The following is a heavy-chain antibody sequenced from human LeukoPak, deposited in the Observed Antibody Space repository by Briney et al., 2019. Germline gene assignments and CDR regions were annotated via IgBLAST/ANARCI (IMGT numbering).Heavy chain of an antibody. CDR1: GGSISSGGYS. CDR2: IYHNGST. V-gene: IGHV4-30-2*01. D-gene: IGHD6-25*01. Sequence: SETLSLTCAVSGGSISSGGYSWSWIRQPPGKGLEWIGYIYHNGSTYYNPSLKSRVTISVDRSKNQFSLKLSSVTAADTAVYYCARDSQQRRKDNWFDPWGQGTLVTVSS. CDR3: ARDSQQRRKDNWFDP. J-gene: IGHJ5*02.